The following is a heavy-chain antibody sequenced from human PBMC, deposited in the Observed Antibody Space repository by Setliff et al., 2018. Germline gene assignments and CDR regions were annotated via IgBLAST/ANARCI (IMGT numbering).Heavy chain of an antibody. V-gene: IGHV4-38-2*02. D-gene: IGHD6-19*01. Sequence: SETLSLTCTVSGYSVSSGYIWGWIRQPPGKGLEWVGNIGHTGSTNYNPSLKSRLTISRDTSKNQFSLKLNSVTAADMAVYYCAREQWLDPPGYYYMDVWAKGTTVTVSS. J-gene: IGHJ6*03. CDR1: GYSVSSGYI. CDR2: IGHTGST. CDR3: AREQWLDPPGYYYMDV.